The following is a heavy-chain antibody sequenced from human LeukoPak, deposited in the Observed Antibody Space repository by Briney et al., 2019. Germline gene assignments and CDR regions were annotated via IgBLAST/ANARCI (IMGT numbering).Heavy chain of an antibody. CDR3: ARDPGFGGSYYFHY. D-gene: IGHD1-26*01. V-gene: IGHV1-2*02. J-gene: IGHJ4*02. Sequence: ASVKVSCKASGYTFTAYYMHWVRQAPGQGLEWMGWINLNSGGTNYAQKFQGRVTMTRDTSISAAYMDLSRLGSDDTAVYYCARDPGFGGSYYFHYWGQGTLVTVSS. CDR2: INLNSGGT. CDR1: GYTFTAYY.